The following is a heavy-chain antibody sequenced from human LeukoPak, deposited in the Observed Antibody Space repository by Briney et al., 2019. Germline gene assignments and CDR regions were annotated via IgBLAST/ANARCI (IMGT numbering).Heavy chain of an antibody. CDR1: GFTFSSYG. D-gene: IGHD2-8*01. Sequence: VGSLRLSCAASGFTFSSYGMHWVRQAPGKGLEWVAFIRYDGSNKYYADSVKGRFTISRDNSKNTLYLQMNSLRAEDTAVYYCAKDRCSNGVGCYYYYMDVWGKGATVTISS. CDR3: AKDRCSNGVGCYYYYMDV. V-gene: IGHV3-30*02. CDR2: IRYDGSNK. J-gene: IGHJ6*03.